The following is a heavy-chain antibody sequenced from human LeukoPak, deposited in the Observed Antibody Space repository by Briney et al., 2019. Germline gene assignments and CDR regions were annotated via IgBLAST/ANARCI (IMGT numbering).Heavy chain of an antibody. D-gene: IGHD6-13*01. CDR3: AKDTLAAAGTGGNYYFDY. CDR2: ISYDGSNK. CDR1: GFTFSSYG. J-gene: IGHJ4*02. V-gene: IGHV3-30*18. Sequence: GGSLRLSCAASGFTFSSYGMHWVRQAPGKGLEWVAVISYDGSNKYYADSVKGRFTISRDNSKNTLYLQMNSLRAEDTAVYYCAKDTLAAAGTGGNYYFDYWGQGTPVTVSS.